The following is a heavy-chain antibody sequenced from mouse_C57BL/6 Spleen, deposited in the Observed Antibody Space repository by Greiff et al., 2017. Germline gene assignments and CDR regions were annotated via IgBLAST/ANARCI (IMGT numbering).Heavy chain of an antibody. V-gene: IGHV2-2*01. CDR1: GFSLTSYG. Sequence: QVQLQQSGPGLVQPSQSLSITCTVSGFSLTSYGVHWVRQSPGKGLEWLGVIWSGGSTDYNAAFISRLSISKDNSKSQVFFKMNSLQADDTAIYYCARNLDYYGSSYYFDYWGQGTTLTVSS. CDR2: IWSGGST. J-gene: IGHJ2*01. CDR3: ARNLDYYGSSYYFDY. D-gene: IGHD1-1*01.